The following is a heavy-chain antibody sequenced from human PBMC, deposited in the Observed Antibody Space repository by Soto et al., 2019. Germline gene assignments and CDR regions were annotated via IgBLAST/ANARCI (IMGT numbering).Heavy chain of an antibody. J-gene: IGHJ5*02. CDR2: TSGSGDST. D-gene: IGHD5-18*01. CDR3: AKDSGDTALA. Sequence: GGSLRLSCAASGFAFSGFDMSWLRKATGKGREWVSGTSGSGDSTYYAGSVKGRFTISRDKTKDTLYLQMNSLRAEDTAVYYCAKDSGDTALAWGQGTPVTVSS. CDR1: GFAFSGFD. V-gene: IGHV3-23*01.